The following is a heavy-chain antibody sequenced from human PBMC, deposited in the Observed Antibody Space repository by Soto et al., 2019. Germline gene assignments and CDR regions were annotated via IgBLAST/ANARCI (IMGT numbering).Heavy chain of an antibody. J-gene: IGHJ5*02. D-gene: IGHD3-10*01. Sequence: ASVKVSCKAIGYRFTSHYMHWVRQAPGQGLEWMGTIYPGGVNIGYAQKFKGRVTMTKDTSTSTVYMELNSLTSEDTAVYYCDRDQSWHDLVRSFDPWGQGTLVTVSS. CDR2: IYPGGVNI. CDR1: GYRFTSHY. V-gene: IGHV1-46*03. CDR3: DRDQSWHDLVRSFDP.